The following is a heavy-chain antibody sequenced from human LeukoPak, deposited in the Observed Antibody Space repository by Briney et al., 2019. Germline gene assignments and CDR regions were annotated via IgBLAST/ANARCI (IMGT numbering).Heavy chain of an antibody. CDR1: GYTFTSYD. V-gene: IGHV1-8*01. CDR3: ARKPIVETALNWFDP. Sequence: GASVKVSCKASGYTFTSYDINWVRQATGQGLEWMGWMNPNSGNTGYAQKFQGRVTMTRNTSISTAYMELSSLRSEDTAVYYCARKPIVETALNWFDPWGQGTLVTVSS. J-gene: IGHJ5*02. D-gene: IGHD5-18*01. CDR2: MNPNSGNT.